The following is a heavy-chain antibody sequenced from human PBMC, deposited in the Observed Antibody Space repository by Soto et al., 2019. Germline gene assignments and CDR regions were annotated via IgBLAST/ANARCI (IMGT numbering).Heavy chain of an antibody. D-gene: IGHD3-10*01. CDR3: AKGYYGSGSSIDY. CDR2: ISYDGSNK. V-gene: IGHV3-30*18. J-gene: IGHJ4*02. Sequence: GGSLRLSCAASGFTFSSYGMHWVRQAPGKGLEWVAVISYDGSNKYYADSVKGRFTISRDNSKNTLYLQMNSLRAEDTAVYYCAKGYYGSGSSIDYWGQGTLVTVS. CDR1: GFTFSSYG.